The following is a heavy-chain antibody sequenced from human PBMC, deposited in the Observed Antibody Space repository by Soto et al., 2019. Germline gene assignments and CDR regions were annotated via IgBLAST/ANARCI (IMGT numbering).Heavy chain of an antibody. CDR3: ETDTGDIEVVTATT. J-gene: IGHJ4*02. CDR2: ISPSSTYI. D-gene: IGHD2-15*01. Sequence: PGGSLRLSCAASGLNFEKCSMNWVRQPPGKGPEWLASISPSSTYIRYADSVKGRFTISRDNARNSLSLQMMNLRADDTAIYYCETDTGDIEVVTATTWGEGTLVPVSS. CDR1: GLNFEKCS. V-gene: IGHV3-21*04.